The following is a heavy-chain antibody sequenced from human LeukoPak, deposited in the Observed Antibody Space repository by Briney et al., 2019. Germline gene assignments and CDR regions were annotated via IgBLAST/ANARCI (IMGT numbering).Heavy chain of an antibody. CDR2: IYYSGST. CDR1: GGSISSGDYY. J-gene: IGHJ4*02. CDR3: ASFFLDSSGPLPDY. Sequence: PSQTLSLTCTVSGGSISSGDYYWSLIRQPPGKVLEWIGYIYYSGSTYYNPSLKSRVTISVDTSKNQFSLKLSSVTAADTAVYYGASFFLDSSGPLPDYWGQGALVTVS. D-gene: IGHD3-22*01. V-gene: IGHV4-30-4*08.